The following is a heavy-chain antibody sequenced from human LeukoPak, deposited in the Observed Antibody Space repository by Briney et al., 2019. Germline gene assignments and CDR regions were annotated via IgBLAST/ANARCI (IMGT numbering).Heavy chain of an antibody. J-gene: IGHJ4*02. V-gene: IGHV1-2*02. CDR1: GYTFTGYY. Sequence: GASVKVSCKASGYTFTGYYMHWVRQAPGQGLEWMGWINPNSGGTSYAQKFQGRVTMTRDTSTSTVYMELSSLRSEDTAVYYCARSLPQYCSRTSCYHLDYWGQGTLVTVSS. D-gene: IGHD2-2*01. CDR3: ARSLPQYCSRTSCYHLDY. CDR2: INPNSGGT.